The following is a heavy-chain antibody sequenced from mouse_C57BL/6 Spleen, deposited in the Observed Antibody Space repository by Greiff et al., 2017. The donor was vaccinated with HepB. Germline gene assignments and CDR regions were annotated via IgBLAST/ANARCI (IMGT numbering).Heavy chain of an antibody. Sequence: QVQLQQPGAELVMPGASVKLSCKASGYTFTSYWMHWVKQRPGQGLEWIGEIDPSDSYTNYNQKFKGKSTLTVDKSSSTAYMQLSSLTSEDSAVYYCARRVPHYYGSSSWYFDVWGTGTTVTVSS. CDR1: GYTFTSYW. CDR3: ARRVPHYYGSSSWYFDV. D-gene: IGHD1-1*01. CDR2: IDPSDSYT. J-gene: IGHJ1*03. V-gene: IGHV1-69*01.